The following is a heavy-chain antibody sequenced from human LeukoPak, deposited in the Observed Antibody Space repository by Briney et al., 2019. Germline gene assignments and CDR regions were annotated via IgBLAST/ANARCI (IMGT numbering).Heavy chain of an antibody. J-gene: IGHJ4*02. V-gene: IGHV3-21*01. CDR1: GFTFSSYS. Sequence: PGGSLRLSCAASGFTFSSYSMNWVRQAPGKGLEWVSYISSSSSYIYYADSVKGRFTISRDNAKNSLYLQMNSLRAEDTAVYYCASGIAAALFDYWGQGTLVTVSS. D-gene: IGHD6-13*01. CDR3: ASGIAAALFDY. CDR2: ISSSSSYI.